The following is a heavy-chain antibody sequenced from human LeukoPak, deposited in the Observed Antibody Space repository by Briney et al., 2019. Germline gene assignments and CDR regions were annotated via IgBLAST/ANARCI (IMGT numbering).Heavy chain of an antibody. V-gene: IGHV4-59*01. CDR2: IYYSGST. D-gene: IGHD3-10*01. J-gene: IGHJ4*02. CDR3: ARDYGSGNSQIFDY. Sequence: SETLSLTCTVSGGSISSYYWSWIRQPPGKGLEWIGDIYYSGSTNYNPSLKGRITISVDTSKNHFSLKFKSVTAADTAMYYWARDYGSGNSQIFDYWGQGTLVTVSS. CDR1: GGSISSYY.